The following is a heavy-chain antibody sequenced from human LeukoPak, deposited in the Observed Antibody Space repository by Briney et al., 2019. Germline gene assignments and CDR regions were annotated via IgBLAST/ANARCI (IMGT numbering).Heavy chain of an antibody. V-gene: IGHV1-2*06. Sequence: ASVKVSCKASGYTFTGYYMHWVRQAPGQGLEWMGRINPNSGGTNYAQKFQGRVTMIRDTSISTAYMELSRLRSDDTAVYYCARRVQLERRLGNAFDIWGQGTMVTVSS. D-gene: IGHD1-1*01. J-gene: IGHJ3*02. CDR3: ARRVQLERRLGNAFDI. CDR2: INPNSGGT. CDR1: GYTFTGYY.